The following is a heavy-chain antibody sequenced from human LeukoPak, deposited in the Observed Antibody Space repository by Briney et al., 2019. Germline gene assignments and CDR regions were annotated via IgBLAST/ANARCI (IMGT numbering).Heavy chain of an antibody. CDR2: ISGSGGST. D-gene: IGHD3-22*01. CDR1: GFTFSSYA. V-gene: IGHV3-23*01. CDR3: AKTLFYDSSGYPIPNYYGMDV. Sequence: GGSLRLSCAASGFTFSSYAMSRVRQAPGKGLEWVSAISGSGGSTYYADSVKGRFTISRDNSKNTLYLQMNSLRAEDTAVYYCAKTLFYDSSGYPIPNYYGMDVWGQGTTVTVSS. J-gene: IGHJ6*02.